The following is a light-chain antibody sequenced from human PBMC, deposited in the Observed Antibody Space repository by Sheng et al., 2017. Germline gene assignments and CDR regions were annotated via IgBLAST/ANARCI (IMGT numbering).Light chain of an antibody. CDR1: IFNIGSIFE. J-gene: IGLJ3*02. V-gene: IGLV1-40*01. CDR3: QSYDNSLSSWV. CDR2: GNG. Sequence: QSVLTQPPSVSGAQGQRVTISCTGSIFNIGSIFEVHWYQQVPGTAPKFLISGNGNRPSGVPDRFSGSKSGTSASLVITGLQAEDEADYYCQSYDNSLSSWVFGGGTRLTVL.